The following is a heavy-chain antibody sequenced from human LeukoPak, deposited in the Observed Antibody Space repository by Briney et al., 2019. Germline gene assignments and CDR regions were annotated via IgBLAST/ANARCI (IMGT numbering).Heavy chain of an antibody. V-gene: IGHV4-39*01. J-gene: IGHJ4*02. CDR2: IYHSGSS. Sequence: SETLSLTCTVSGGSISSSSYYWGWIRQPPGKGLEWIGSIYHSGSSYYNPSLKNRVTISVDTSKNQFSLKLSSVTAADTAVYYCARHSSYYGNFDYWGQGTLVTVSS. CDR3: ARHSSYYGNFDY. D-gene: IGHD3-10*01. CDR1: GGSISSSSYY.